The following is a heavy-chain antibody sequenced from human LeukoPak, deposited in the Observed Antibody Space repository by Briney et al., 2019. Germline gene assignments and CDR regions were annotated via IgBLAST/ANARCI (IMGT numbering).Heavy chain of an antibody. CDR1: GGTFSSYA. Sequence: SVKVFCKASGGTFSSYAISWVRQAPGQGLEWMGRIIPILGIANYAQKFQGRVTITADKSTSTAYMELSSLRSEDTAVYYCAKFPIAAAGTYYIQHWGQGTLVTVSS. CDR2: IIPILGIA. D-gene: IGHD6-13*01. V-gene: IGHV1-69*04. J-gene: IGHJ1*01. CDR3: AKFPIAAAGTYYIQH.